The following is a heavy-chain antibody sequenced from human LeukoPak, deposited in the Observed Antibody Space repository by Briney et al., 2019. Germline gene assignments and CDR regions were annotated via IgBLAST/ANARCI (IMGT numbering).Heavy chain of an antibody. Sequence: GGSLRLSCASSGFSFDDYGMSWVRQAPGKGLEWVANIKQDGSEKYYVDSVKGRFTISRDNAKNSLYLQMNSLRAEDTAVYYCAQVGSSWYFNYYYYMDVWGKGTTVTVSS. D-gene: IGHD6-13*01. CDR3: AQVGSSWYFNYYYYMDV. J-gene: IGHJ6*03. CDR1: GFSFDDYG. CDR2: IKQDGSEK. V-gene: IGHV3-7*01.